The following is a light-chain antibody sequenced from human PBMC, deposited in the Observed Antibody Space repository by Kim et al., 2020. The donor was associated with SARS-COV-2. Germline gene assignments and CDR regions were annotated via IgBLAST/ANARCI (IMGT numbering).Light chain of an antibody. V-gene: IGKV4-1*01. CDR3: QQYYSTPWT. CDR1: QSVLCSSSNKNY. CDR2: WAS. Sequence: ATINCKSSQSVLCSSSNKNYLAWYQQKPGQPPKLLIYWASTRESGVPDRFSGSGSGTDFTLTISSLQAEDVAVYYCQQYYSTPWTFGQGTKVDIK. J-gene: IGKJ1*01.